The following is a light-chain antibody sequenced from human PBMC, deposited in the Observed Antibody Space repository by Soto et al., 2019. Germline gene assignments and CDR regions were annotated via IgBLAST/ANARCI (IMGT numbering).Light chain of an antibody. CDR2: VVS. CDR1: QGSRTG. V-gene: IGKV1-17*01. J-gene: IGKJ1*01. CDR3: LQHDTSPWT. Sequence: DIQMTQSPSSLSASVGDRVTITCLASQGSRTGLLGWYQQKTGKAPKCLIYVVSNLQSGVPSRFSGSGSGTEFTLTISSLQPEDFATYYCLQHDTSPWTFGQGTKVEVK.